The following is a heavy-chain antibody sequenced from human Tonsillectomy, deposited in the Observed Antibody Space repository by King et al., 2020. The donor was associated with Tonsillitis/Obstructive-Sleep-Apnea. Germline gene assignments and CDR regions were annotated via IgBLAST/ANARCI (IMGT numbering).Heavy chain of an antibody. CDR3: AKDYSSGWPGFDY. CDR1: GFTFSSYG. D-gene: IGHD6-19*01. J-gene: IGHJ4*02. Sequence: VQLVESGGGLVQPGGSLRLSCAASGFTFSSYGMSWVRQAPGKGLEWVSAVSGSGASTFYADSVKGRFTISRDNSKNTLYLQMNSLRAEDRAVYYCAKDYSSGWPGFDYRGQGTLVTVSS. CDR2: VSGSGAST. V-gene: IGHV3-23*04.